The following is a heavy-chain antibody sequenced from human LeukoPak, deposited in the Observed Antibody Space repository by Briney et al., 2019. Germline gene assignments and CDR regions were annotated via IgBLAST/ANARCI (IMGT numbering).Heavy chain of an antibody. CDR1: GGTFSSYA. V-gene: IGHV1-69*13. CDR2: IIPIFGTA. Sequence: ASVKVSCKASGGTFSSYAISWLRQAPGQGLEWMGGIIPIFGTANYAQKFQGRVTITADESTSTAYMELSSLRSEDTAVYYCARGDGPILRFNDWGQGTLVTVSS. D-gene: IGHD3-3*01. J-gene: IGHJ4*02. CDR3: ARGDGPILRFND.